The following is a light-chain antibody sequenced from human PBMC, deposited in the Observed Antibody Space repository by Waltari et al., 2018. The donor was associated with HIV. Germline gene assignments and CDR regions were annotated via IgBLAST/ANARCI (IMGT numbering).Light chain of an antibody. CDR3: MQSRGLPPGHT. CDR1: QSLLPSAGTTY. J-gene: IGKJ4*01. CDR2: EVS. Sequence: DVVMTQTPLSLSVTPGQPASISCKSSQSLLPSAGTTYLYWYLQKPGQPPQLLIYEVSSRFSGVPDRFSGSVSGTEFTLTISRVQSEDVGVYYCMQSRGLPPGHTFGGGTKVEIK. V-gene: IGKV2D-29*01.